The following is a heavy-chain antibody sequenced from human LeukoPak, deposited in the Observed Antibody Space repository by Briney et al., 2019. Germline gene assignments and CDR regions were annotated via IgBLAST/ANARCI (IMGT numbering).Heavy chain of an antibody. J-gene: IGHJ4*02. CDR3: ARSQDSSGYYLGGFFDY. CDR2: IIPIFGTA. D-gene: IGHD3-22*01. V-gene: IGHV1-69*01. Sequence: RASVKVSCKASGGTFSSYAISWVRQAPGQGLEWMGGIIPIFGTANYAQKFQGRVTITADESTSTAYMELSSLRSEDTAVYYCARSQDSSGYYLGGFFDYWGQGTLVTVSS. CDR1: GGTFSSYA.